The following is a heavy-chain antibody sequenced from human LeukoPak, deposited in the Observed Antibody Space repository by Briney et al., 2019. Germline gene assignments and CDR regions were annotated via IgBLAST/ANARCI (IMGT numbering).Heavy chain of an antibody. CDR2: ISSSSSYI. D-gene: IGHD2-2*02. V-gene: IGHV3-21*01. CDR3: ATDIVVVPAAIRGDY. Sequence: PGGSLRFSCAASGFTFSSYSMNWVRQAPGKGLEWVSSISSSSSYIYYADSVKGRFTISRDNAKNSLYLQMNSLRAEDTAVYYCATDIVVVPAAIRGDYWGQGTLVTVSS. J-gene: IGHJ4*02. CDR1: GFTFSSYS.